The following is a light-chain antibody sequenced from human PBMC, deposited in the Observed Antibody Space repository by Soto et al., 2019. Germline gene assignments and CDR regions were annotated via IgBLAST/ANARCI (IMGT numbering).Light chain of an antibody. V-gene: IGLV2-14*01. CDR1: SSDVGAYNY. CDR3: SSYATSNTQV. Sequence: QSALTQPASVSGSPGQSITISCTGTSSDVGAYNYVSWYQHRAGKAPKLMIYDVSYRPPGVSNRFSGSKSANTSSLTISGLQAEDEADYYCSSYATSNTQVFGGGTKLTVL. J-gene: IGLJ3*02. CDR2: DVS.